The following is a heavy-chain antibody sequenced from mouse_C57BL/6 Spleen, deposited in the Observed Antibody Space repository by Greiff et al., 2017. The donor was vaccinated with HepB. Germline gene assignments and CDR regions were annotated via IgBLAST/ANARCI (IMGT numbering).Heavy chain of an antibody. Sequence: EVKLVESGGGLVKPGGSLKLSCAASGFTFSSYAMSWVRQTPEKRLEWVATISDGGSYTYYPDNVKGRFTISRDNAKNNLYLQMSHLKSEDTAMYYCARDRDYYGSSYGYFDVWGTGTTVTVSS. D-gene: IGHD1-1*01. CDR1: GFTFSSYA. V-gene: IGHV5-4*01. J-gene: IGHJ1*03. CDR3: ARDRDYYGSSYGYFDV. CDR2: ISDGGSYT.